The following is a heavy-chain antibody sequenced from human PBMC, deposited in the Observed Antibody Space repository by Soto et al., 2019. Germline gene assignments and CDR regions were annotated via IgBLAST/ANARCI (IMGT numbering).Heavy chain of an antibody. J-gene: IGHJ6*02. CDR2: IYYSGST. CDR1: GGSISSGDDF. V-gene: IGHV4-30-4*01. CDR3: ARDRAKWKDYYYYGMDV. Sequence: QVQLQESGPGLVKPSQTVSLTCTVSGGSISSGDDFWTWIRQPPGKGLEWIGYIYYSGSTYYNPSLKSRLTMSVDTSKNQFSLKLSSVTAADTAVYYCARDRAKWKDYYYYGMDVWGQGTTVTVSS. D-gene: IGHD1-20*01.